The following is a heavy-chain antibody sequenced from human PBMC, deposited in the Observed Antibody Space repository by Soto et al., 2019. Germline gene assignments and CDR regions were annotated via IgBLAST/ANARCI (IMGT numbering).Heavy chain of an antibody. CDR1: GYTFTGYY. V-gene: IGHV1-2*04. Sequence: GXSVKVSCKASGYTFTGYYMHWVRQAPVQGLEWMGWINPNSGGTNYAQKFQGWVTMTRDTSISTAYMELSRLRSDDTAVYYCARGRAIFGVVILIAAFDPWGQGTLVTVSS. J-gene: IGHJ5*02. CDR2: INPNSGGT. CDR3: ARGRAIFGVVILIAAFDP. D-gene: IGHD3-3*01.